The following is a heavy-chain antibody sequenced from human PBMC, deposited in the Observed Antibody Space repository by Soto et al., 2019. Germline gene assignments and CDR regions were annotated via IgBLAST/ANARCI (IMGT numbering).Heavy chain of an antibody. Sequence: QVQLQESGPGLVKPSQTLSLTCTVSGGSISSGGYYWSWIRQHPGKGLEWIGYIYYSGSTYSNPSLNSRVTISVDQPKTQFSLQLSSVTAADTAVYYCARVNKGPRLVAPYYFDYWGQGTLVTVSS. D-gene: IGHD5-12*01. V-gene: IGHV4-31*03. CDR1: GGSISSGGYY. CDR2: IYYSGST. J-gene: IGHJ4*02. CDR3: ARVNKGPRLVAPYYFDY.